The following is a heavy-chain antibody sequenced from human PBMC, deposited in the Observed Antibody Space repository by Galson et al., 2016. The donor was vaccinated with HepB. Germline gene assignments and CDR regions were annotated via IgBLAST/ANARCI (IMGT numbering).Heavy chain of an antibody. CDR3: ARGQNLDYYDFWTGYYRPVDAFDI. CDR2: IYHSGST. D-gene: IGHD3-3*01. V-gene: IGHV4-4*02. J-gene: IGHJ3*02. CDR1: GGSISSSNW. Sequence: ETLSLTCDVSGGSISSSNWWSWVRQPPGKGLEWIGEIYHSGSTNYNPSLKSRVTISVDNSKNQFSLRLTSVTAADTAVYYCARGQNLDYYDFWTGYYRPVDAFDIWGQGTMVIVSS.